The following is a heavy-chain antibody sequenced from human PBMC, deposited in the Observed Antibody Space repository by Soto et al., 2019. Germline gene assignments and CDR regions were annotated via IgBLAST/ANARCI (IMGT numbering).Heavy chain of an antibody. V-gene: IGHV4-31*03. CDR3: ASSHYYENRVLDY. CDR2: IYYSGST. J-gene: IGHJ4*02. D-gene: IGHD3-22*01. CDR1: GGSISNGDYY. Sequence: QVQLQESGPGLVKPSQTLSLTCTVSGGSISNGDYYWSCIRQNPGKGLEWIGYIYYSGSTHYNPSLKRRVTISIDTSQNQFCLTLSSVTVADTAVYYRASSHYYENRVLDYWGQGTQLTVSS.